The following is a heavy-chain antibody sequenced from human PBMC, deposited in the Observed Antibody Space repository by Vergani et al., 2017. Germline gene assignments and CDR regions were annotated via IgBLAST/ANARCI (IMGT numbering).Heavy chain of an antibody. CDR1: GFTFTAHG. D-gene: IGHD2/OR15-2a*01. CDR2: ISGQNFRT. V-gene: IGHV3-23*01. J-gene: IGHJ4*02. CDR3: VKEKIDLGSYFFDY. Sequence: EVQLLESGGGLAQPGESLRLSCVASGFTFTAHGLNWVRQAPGKGLEWVSGISGQNFRTHYADSVKGRFTISRDDSKNTVYLQINSLRAEDTAIYYCVKEKIDLGSYFFDYWGQGTLVTVSS.